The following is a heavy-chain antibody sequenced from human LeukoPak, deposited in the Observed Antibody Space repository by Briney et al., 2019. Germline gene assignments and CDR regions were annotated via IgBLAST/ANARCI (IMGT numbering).Heavy chain of an antibody. CDR1: GFTFSSYE. Sequence: QPGGSLRLSCAASGFTFSSYEMNWVRQAPGKGLEWVSYISSSGSTIYYADSVKGRFTISRDNAKNSLYLQMNSLRAEDTALYYCAKDSVVGVDYYYGMDVWGQGTTVTVPS. J-gene: IGHJ6*02. D-gene: IGHD2-15*01. V-gene: IGHV3-48*03. CDR3: AKDSVVGVDYYYGMDV. CDR2: ISSSGSTI.